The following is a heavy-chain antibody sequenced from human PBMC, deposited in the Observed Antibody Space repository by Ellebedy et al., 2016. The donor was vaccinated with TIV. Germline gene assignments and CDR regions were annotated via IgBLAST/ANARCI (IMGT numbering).Heavy chain of an antibody. J-gene: IGHJ4*02. V-gene: IGHV3-30*03. D-gene: IGHD5-18*01. CDR3: ARAYASHVDTAAFDY. Sequence: GGSLRLSCAASGFTFSSYGMHWVRQAPGKGLEWVTVISYDGSNKYYADSVKGRFTISRDNSKNTLYLQMNSLRAEDTAVYYCARAYASHVDTAAFDYWGQGTLVTVSS. CDR1: GFTFSSYG. CDR2: ISYDGSNK.